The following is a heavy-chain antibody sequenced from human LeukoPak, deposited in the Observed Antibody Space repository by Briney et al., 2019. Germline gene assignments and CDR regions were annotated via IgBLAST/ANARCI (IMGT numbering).Heavy chain of an antibody. Sequence: GGSLRLSCVASGFIVFGNYMSCVRQAPGTELKWVSVIYTTCGTDYPDSVKGRITISPDNSNHPIYLQTNSLRGEDTAVYYCARGGLGKEAFDLWGQGTMVYVSS. CDR1: GFIVFGNY. CDR2: IYTTCGT. D-gene: IGHD3-10*01. J-gene: IGHJ3*01. V-gene: IGHV3-53*01. CDR3: ARGGLGKEAFDL.